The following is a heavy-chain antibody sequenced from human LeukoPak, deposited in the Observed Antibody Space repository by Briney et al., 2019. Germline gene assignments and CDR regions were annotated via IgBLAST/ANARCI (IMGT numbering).Heavy chain of an antibody. J-gene: IGHJ6*02. CDR2: INPSGGST. CDR3: ARDLGYCSSTSCPEGLYYYYGMDV. D-gene: IGHD2-2*01. Sequence: ASVKVSCKASGGTFSSYAISWVRQAPGQGLEWMGIINPSGGSTSYAQKFQGRVTMTRDTSTSTVYMELSSLRSEDTAVYYCARDLGYCSSTSCPEGLYYYYGMDVWGQGTTVTVSS. CDR1: GGTFSSYA. V-gene: IGHV1-46*01.